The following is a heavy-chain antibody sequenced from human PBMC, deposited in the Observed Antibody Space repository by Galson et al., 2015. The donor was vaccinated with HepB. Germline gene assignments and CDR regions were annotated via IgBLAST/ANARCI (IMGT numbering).Heavy chain of an antibody. CDR2: TYYRSKWYN. CDR1: GDSVSTNIVA. CDR3: TRVRHLARGMDV. Sequence: CAISGDSVSTNIVAWNWIRQSPSRGLEWLGRTYYRSKWYNDYAVSVQSRITINPDTSRNQFSLQLNSVTPEDTGVYYCTRVRHLARGMDVWGQGTTVIVSS. J-gene: IGHJ6*02. V-gene: IGHV6-1*01. D-gene: IGHD5-12*01.